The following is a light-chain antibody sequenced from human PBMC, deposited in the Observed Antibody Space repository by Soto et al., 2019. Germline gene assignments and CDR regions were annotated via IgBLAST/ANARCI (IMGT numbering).Light chain of an antibody. Sequence: EIVLTQSPGTLSFSPGERVTLSCRASQRVSSGYLAWYQQKPGQAPRLLIYGASSRATGIPDRFSGSGSGTDFTLTVSRLEPEDFAVFYCQQYGNSPPTFGQGTKVEIK. V-gene: IGKV3-20*01. CDR2: GAS. CDR3: QQYGNSPPT. CDR1: QRVSSGY. J-gene: IGKJ2*01.